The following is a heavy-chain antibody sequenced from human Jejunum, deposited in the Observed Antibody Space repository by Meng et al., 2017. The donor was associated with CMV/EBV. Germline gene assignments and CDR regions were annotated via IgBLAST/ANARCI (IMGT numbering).Heavy chain of an antibody. CDR1: LTEYG. Sequence: LTEYGIDWVRQAPGQGLEWMGWISANNGDTKYAQNLQGRVTITTDTSTNTANMELRSLRSDDTAVYYCARDLKGSGDSYRGGVFDYWGRGTLVTVSS. CDR3: ARDLKGSGDSYRGGVFDY. D-gene: IGHD3-16*01. V-gene: IGHV1-18*01. J-gene: IGHJ4*02. CDR2: ISANNGDT.